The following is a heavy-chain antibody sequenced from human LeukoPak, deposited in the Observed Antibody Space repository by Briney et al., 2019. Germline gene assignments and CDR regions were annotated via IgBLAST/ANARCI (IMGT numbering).Heavy chain of an antibody. V-gene: IGHV3-33*01. J-gene: IGHJ4*02. Sequence: GRSLRLSCAASGFTFSSYGMHWVRQAPGKGLEWVVVIWYDGSNKYYADSVKGRFTISRDNSKNTLYLQMNSLRAEDTAVYYCARTSGAAAGYFDYWGQGTLVTVSS. CDR1: GFTFSSYG. D-gene: IGHD6-13*01. CDR3: ARTSGAAAGYFDY. CDR2: IWYDGSNK.